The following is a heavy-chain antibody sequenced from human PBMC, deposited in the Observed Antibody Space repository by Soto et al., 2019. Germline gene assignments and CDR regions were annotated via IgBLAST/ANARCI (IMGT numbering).Heavy chain of an antibody. CDR1: GFTFSSYG. D-gene: IGHD6-19*01. J-gene: IGHJ6*03. CDR3: AKGARKEQWYYYYYYMDV. V-gene: IGHV3-30*18. Sequence: QVQLVESGGGVVQPGRSLRFSCAASGFTFSSYGMHWVRQAPGKGLEWVAVISYDGSNTYYADSVKGRFTISRDNTLYLEMSSLRVEDTAVYYCAKGARKEQWYYYYYYMDVWGKGTTVTVSS. CDR2: ISYDGSNT.